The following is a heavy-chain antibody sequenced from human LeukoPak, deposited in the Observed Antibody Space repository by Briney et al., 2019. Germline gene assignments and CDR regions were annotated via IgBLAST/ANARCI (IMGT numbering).Heavy chain of an antibody. Sequence: SETLSLTCTVSGGSISSGDYYWSWIRQPPGKGLEWIGYIYYSGSTYYNPSLKSRVTISVDTSKNQFSLKLSSVTAADTAGYYCARWRLTEHDAFDIWGQGAMVTVSS. J-gene: IGHJ3*02. CDR1: GGSISSGDYY. V-gene: IGHV4-30-4*08. CDR2: IYYSGST. CDR3: ARWRLTEHDAFDI. D-gene: IGHD6-25*01.